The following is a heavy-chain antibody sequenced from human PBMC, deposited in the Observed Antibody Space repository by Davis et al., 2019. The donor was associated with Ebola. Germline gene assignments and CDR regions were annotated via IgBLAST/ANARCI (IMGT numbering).Heavy chain of an antibody. J-gene: IGHJ6*03. V-gene: IGHV1-46*01. CDR3: ARDRYCSGGSCYYYYYYMDV. CDR2: INPSGGST. Sequence: ASVKVSCKASGYTLTSYYMHWVRQAPGQGLEWMGIINPSGGSTSYAQKFQGRVTMTRDTSTSTVYMELSSLRSEDTAVYYCARDRYCSGGSCYYYYYYMDVWGKGTTVTVSS. CDR1: GYTLTSYY. D-gene: IGHD2-15*01.